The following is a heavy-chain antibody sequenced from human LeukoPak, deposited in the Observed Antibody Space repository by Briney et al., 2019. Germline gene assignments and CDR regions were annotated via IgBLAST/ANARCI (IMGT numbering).Heavy chain of an antibody. CDR2: INAGNGNT. V-gene: IGHV1-3*01. D-gene: IGHD2-2*02. CDR3: ASGSREGYCSSTSCYNGNYYYGMDV. CDR1: GYTFTSYV. Sequence: GASVKVSCKASGYTFTSYVMHWVRQAPGQRLEWMGWINAGNGNTKYSQKFQGRVTITRDTSASTAYMELSSLGSEDTAVYYCASGSREGYCSSTSCYNGNYYYGMDVWGQGTTVTVSS. J-gene: IGHJ6*02.